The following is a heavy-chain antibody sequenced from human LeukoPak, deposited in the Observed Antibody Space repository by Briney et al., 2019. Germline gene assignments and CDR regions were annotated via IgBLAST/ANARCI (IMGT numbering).Heavy chain of an antibody. V-gene: IGHV4-38-2*02. CDR3: AREQRYSHAFDI. CDR2: IYNTGAV. CDR1: GYSISSGYY. Sequence: SETLSLTCSVSGYSISSGYYWAWIRQPPGKGLEWIATIYNTGAVYNNPSLESRVTLSLDTSNNQFSLRLRSVAAADTAFYFCAREQRYSHAFDIWGRGTVLSVSS. J-gene: IGHJ3*02. D-gene: IGHD1-14*01.